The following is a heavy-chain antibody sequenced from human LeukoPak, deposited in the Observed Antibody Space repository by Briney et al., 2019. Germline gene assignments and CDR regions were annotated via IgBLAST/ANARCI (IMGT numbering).Heavy chain of an antibody. CDR2: IYYSGST. CDR1: GGSISSSSYY. V-gene: IGHV4-39*01. D-gene: IGHD2-2*01. J-gene: IGHJ3*02. Sequence: SETLSLTCTVSGGSISSSSYYWGWIRQPPGKGLEWIGSIYYSGSTYYNPSLKSRVTISVDTSKNQFSLKLSSVTAADAAVYYCARRQSQLYAFDIWGQGTMVTVSS. CDR3: ARRQSQLYAFDI.